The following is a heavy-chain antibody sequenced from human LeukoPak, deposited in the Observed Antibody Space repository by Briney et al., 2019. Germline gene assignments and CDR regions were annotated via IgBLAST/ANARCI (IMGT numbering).Heavy chain of an antibody. Sequence: GASVKVSCKASGYTXTGYYLHWVRQAPGQGLEWMGWINPNSGATNYAQKFQGRVSLTRDTSINTAYMELSSLTSDDTAVYYCARDRYYSSPTSGAQRWFDPWGQGTLVTVSS. CDR3: ARDRYYSSPTSGAQRWFDP. D-gene: IGHD1-26*01. J-gene: IGHJ5*02. CDR1: GYTXTGYY. CDR2: INPNSGAT. V-gene: IGHV1-2*02.